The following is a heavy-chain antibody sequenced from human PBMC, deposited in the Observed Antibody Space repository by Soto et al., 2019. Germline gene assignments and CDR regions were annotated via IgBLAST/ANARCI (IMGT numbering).Heavy chain of an antibody. CDR3: ARDTYYYDISDHFSADAFDI. CDR2: ISNDGSST. D-gene: IGHD3-22*01. V-gene: IGHV3-74*01. Sequence: EVQLVESGGGLVQPGGSLRLSCAASGFTSSSYWIHWVRQAPGKGLVWVSRISNDGSSTNYADSVKGRFTISRDNAKNTVYLQMNSLRADDTDVYYCARDTYYYDISDHFSADAFDIWGQGTMVTVSS. CDR1: GFTSSSYW. J-gene: IGHJ3*02.